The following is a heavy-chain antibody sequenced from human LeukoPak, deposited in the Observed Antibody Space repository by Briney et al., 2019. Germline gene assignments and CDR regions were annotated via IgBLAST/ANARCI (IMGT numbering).Heavy chain of an antibody. CDR3: AREGTARDAFDI. Sequence: PGRSLRLSCAASGFTFSYYAMHWVRQAPGKGLEWVAFISSDGSDKYYADSMKGRFTISRDNSKNTLYLQMTSLRGEGTAMYYCAREGTARDAFDIWGQGTMVTVSS. CDR2: ISSDGSDK. J-gene: IGHJ3*02. D-gene: IGHD2-21*02. CDR1: GFTFSYYA. V-gene: IGHV3-30-3*01.